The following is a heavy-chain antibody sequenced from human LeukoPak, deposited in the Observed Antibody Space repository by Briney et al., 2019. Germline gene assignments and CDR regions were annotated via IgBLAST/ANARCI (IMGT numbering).Heavy chain of an antibody. CDR1: GFTFSNAW. D-gene: IGHD1-26*01. CDR2: IKSKTDGGTT. J-gene: IGHJ3*02. Sequence: GGSLRLSCAGSGFTFSNAWMSWVRQAPGKGLEWVGRIKSKTDGGTTDYTAPVKGRFTISRDDSKNTLSLQMDSLKIEDTAVYYCTTEMGAVDTSDIWGQGTMVTVSS. V-gene: IGHV3-15*01. CDR3: TTEMGAVDTSDI.